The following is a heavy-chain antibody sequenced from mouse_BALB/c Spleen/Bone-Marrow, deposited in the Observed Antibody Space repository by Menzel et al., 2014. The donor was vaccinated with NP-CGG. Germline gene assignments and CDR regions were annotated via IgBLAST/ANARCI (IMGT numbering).Heavy chain of an antibody. Sequence: EVKVEESGGGLVQPGGSRKLSCAASGFTFRSFGMHWARQAPEKGLEWVAYISGGISTIYYADTVKGRFTISRDNPNNSLFLQMTSLRSEDTAMYYCVRGGYYVPSYFDSWGQGTTLTVSS. CDR3: VRGGYYVPSYFDS. J-gene: IGHJ2*01. D-gene: IGHD2-3*01. CDR1: GFTFRSFG. CDR2: ISGGISTI. V-gene: IGHV5-17*02.